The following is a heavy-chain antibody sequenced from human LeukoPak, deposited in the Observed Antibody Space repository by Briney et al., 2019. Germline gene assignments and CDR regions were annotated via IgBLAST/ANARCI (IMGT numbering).Heavy chain of an antibody. V-gene: IGHV3-30*04. D-gene: IGHD6-13*01. CDR3: EAAGDFDY. Sequence: GRSLRLSCAASGFTFSSYAMHWVRQAPGKGLEWVAVISYDGSNKYYADSVKGRFTISTDNSKNTMYLQMNSLRAEDTAVSYCEAAGDFDYWGQGTLVTVSS. J-gene: IGHJ4*02. CDR2: ISYDGSNK. CDR1: GFTFSSYA.